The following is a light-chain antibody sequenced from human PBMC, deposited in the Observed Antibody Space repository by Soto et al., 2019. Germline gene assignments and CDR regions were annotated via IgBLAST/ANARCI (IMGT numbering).Light chain of an antibody. CDR3: QQYHHWPPKT. V-gene: IGKV3-15*01. J-gene: IGKJ1*01. CDR2: GAS. CDR1: QSISSH. Sequence: EIVVTQSPATLSVSPGERATLSCRASQSISSHLAWYQQKPGQAPRLLIYGASTRAAGFPARFSGGGSGTEFTLTISSLQSEDFAVYYCQQYHHWPPKTFGQGTKVEIK.